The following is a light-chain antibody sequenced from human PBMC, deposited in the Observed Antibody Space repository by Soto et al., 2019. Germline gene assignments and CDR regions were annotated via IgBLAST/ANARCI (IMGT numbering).Light chain of an antibody. CDR1: QTVSRNN. Sequence: EIVLTPSPGTLSLSPGSSASLSCRASQTVSRNNLVWYQQRTGQPARLLIYGASSRATGITDRFSGGGSGTDFSLNISRLETEDLAVYYCQQHGDATITFGQGTKLDIK. CDR3: QQHGDATIT. CDR2: GAS. V-gene: IGKV3-20*01. J-gene: IGKJ5*01.